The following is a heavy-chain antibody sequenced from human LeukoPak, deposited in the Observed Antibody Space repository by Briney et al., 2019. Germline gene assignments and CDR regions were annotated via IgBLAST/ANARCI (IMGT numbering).Heavy chain of an antibody. J-gene: IGHJ4*02. CDR2: IYHSGST. V-gene: IGHV4-4*02. D-gene: IGHD3-22*01. CDR3: AGSRPPTMIIVVIAPHYFDF. Sequence: SGTLSLTCAVSGGSISSSNWWSWVRQPPGKGLEWIGEIYHSGSTNYNPSLKSRVTISVDTSKNQFSLKLSSVTAADTAVYYCAGSRPPTMIIVVIAPHYFDFWGQGTLVTVSS. CDR1: GGSISSSNW.